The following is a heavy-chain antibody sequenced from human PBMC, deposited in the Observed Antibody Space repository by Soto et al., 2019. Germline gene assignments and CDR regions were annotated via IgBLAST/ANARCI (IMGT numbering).Heavy chain of an antibody. CDR3: ARDLGSGSYYGY. Sequence: GGSLRLSCAASGFTFSSYSMNWVRQAPGKGLEWVSSISSSSSYIYYADSVKGRFTISRDNAKNSLYLQMNSLRAEDTAVYYCARDLGSGSYYGYWGQGTLVTVSS. CDR1: GFTFSSYS. J-gene: IGHJ4*02. D-gene: IGHD1-26*01. CDR2: ISSSSSYI. V-gene: IGHV3-21*01.